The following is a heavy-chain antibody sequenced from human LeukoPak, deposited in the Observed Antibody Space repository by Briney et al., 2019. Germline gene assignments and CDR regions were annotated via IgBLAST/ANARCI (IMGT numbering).Heavy chain of an antibody. CDR1: GGPISSSNYY. CDR3: TRYDPAATGGWFDP. V-gene: IGHV4-39*01. J-gene: IGHJ5*02. CDR2: VHYNANT. D-gene: IGHD2-15*01. Sequence: SDPLSLICTVSGGPISSSNYYGRSIRQPPGKGLEWIGIVHYNANTYSNPSLTSRVTISVDTSTSQFSLDLSPVAAADTAVYYCTRYDPAATGGWFDPWGQGTLVTVSS.